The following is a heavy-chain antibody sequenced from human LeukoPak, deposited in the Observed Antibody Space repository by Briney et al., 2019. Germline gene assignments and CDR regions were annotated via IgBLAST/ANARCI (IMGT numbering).Heavy chain of an antibody. D-gene: IGHD5-18*01. CDR1: GGSISSSNW. CDR3: ARATGGYSYGYYFDY. CDR2: IYHSGST. J-gene: IGHJ4*02. Sequence: SETLSLTCAVSGGSISSSNWWTWVRQPPGKGLEWIGEIYHSGSTNYNPSLKSRVTISVDKSKNQFSLKLSSVTAADTAVYYCARATGGYSYGYYFDYWGQGTLVTVSS. V-gene: IGHV4-4*02.